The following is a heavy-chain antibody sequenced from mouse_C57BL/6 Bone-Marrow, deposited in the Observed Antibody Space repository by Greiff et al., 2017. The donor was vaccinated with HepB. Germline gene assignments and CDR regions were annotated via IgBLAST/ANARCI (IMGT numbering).Heavy chain of an antibody. D-gene: IGHD2-2*01. J-gene: IGHJ3*01. CDR1: GYSITSGYD. V-gene: IGHV3-1*01. CDR2: ISYSGST. CDR3: ARGGYDEGFAY. Sequence: DVKLQESGPGMVKPSQSLSLTCTVTGYSITSGYDWHWIRHFPGNKLEWMGYISYSGSTNYNPSLKSRISITHDTSKNHFFLKLNSVTTEDTATYYCARGGYDEGFAYWGQGTLVTVSA.